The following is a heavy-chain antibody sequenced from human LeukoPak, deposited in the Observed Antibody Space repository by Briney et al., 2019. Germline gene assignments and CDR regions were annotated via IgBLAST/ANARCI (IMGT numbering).Heavy chain of an antibody. V-gene: IGHV4-39*07. J-gene: IGHJ4*02. D-gene: IGHD2-2*02. Sequence: PSETLSLTCTVSGGSISSSSYYWGWIRQPPGKGLEWIGSIYHSGSTYYNPSLKSRVTISVDTSKNQFSLKLSSVTAADTAVYYCARGVGYCSSTSCYRAYYFDYWGQGTLVTVSS. CDR2: IYHSGST. CDR3: ARGVGYCSSTSCYRAYYFDY. CDR1: GGSISSSSYY.